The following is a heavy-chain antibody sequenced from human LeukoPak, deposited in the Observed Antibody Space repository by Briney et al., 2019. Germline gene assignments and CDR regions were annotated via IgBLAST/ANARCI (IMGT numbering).Heavy chain of an antibody. CDR3: ARAVAGRFYYYYIDV. CDR2: IYYSGST. D-gene: IGHD6-13*01. V-gene: IGHV4-39*07. J-gene: IGHJ6*03. Sequence: SETLSLTCTVSGGSISSSSYYWGWIRQPPGKGLEWIGSIYYSGSTYYNPSLKSRVTISVDTSKNQFSLKLSSVTAADTAVYYCARAVAGRFYYYYIDVWGKGTTVTVS. CDR1: GGSISSSSYY.